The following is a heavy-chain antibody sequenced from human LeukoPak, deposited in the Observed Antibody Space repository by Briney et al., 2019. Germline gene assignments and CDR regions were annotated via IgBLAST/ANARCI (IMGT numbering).Heavy chain of an antibody. V-gene: IGHV3-7*03. CDR3: AKTYCSSTSCYTGWFDP. CDR1: GFTFSSYA. J-gene: IGHJ5*02. CDR2: IKQDGSEK. D-gene: IGHD2-2*02. Sequence: GGSLRLSCAVSGFTFSSYAMSWVRQAPGKGLEWVANIKQDGSEKYYVDSVKGRFTISRDNAKNSLYLQMNSLRAEDTAVYYCAKTYCSSTSCYTGWFDPWGQGTLVAVSS.